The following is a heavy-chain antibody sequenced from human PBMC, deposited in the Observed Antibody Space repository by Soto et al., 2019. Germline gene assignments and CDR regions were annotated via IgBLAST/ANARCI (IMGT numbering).Heavy chain of an antibody. CDR1: GFTFSNYG. CDR2: ISYDGSNK. Sequence: GGSLRLSCAASGFTFSNYGMHWVRQAPGKGLEWVAVISYDGSNKYYADSVKGRFTISRDNSKNTLYLQMNSLRDEDTAVYYCAKDSPELRFDPWGQGTLVTVSS. J-gene: IGHJ5*02. V-gene: IGHV3-30*18. CDR3: AKDSPELRFDP.